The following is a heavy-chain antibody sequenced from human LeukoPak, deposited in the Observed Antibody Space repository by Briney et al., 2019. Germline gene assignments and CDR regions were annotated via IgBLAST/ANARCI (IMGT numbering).Heavy chain of an antibody. D-gene: IGHD3-3*01. CDR3: TTSPGITVFGVVTDY. CDR1: GPTFRNAF. CDR2: IESSTDGGTT. Sequence: GGSLRLSCAASGPTFRNAFMNWVRQAPGKGLEWVGRIESSTDGGTTDYAAPVKGRFTMSRDDSKNTLYLQMNNVKTEDTGVYYCTTSPGITVFGVVTDYWGQGTLVIASS. V-gene: IGHV3-15*04. J-gene: IGHJ4*02.